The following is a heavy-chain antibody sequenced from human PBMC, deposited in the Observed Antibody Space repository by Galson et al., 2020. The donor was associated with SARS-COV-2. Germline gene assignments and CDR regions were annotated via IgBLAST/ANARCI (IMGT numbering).Heavy chain of an antibody. CDR2: IRSSGSTI. J-gene: IGHJ4*02. CDR1: GFTFSDYF. D-gene: IGHD4-17*01. Sequence: GESLKISCAASGFTFSDYFMSWIRQAPGKGLEWVSYIRSSGSTIHYADSVKGRFTISRDNAKNSLYLQMNSLKAEDTAVYYCARGFGYGVPDYYFDYWGQGTLVTVSS. CDR3: ARGFGYGVPDYYFDY. V-gene: IGHV3-11*01.